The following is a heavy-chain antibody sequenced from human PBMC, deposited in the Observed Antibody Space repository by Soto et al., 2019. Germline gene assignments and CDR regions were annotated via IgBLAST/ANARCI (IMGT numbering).Heavy chain of an antibody. D-gene: IGHD5-12*01. CDR3: AKVQKSPPGADRTIVATILFDY. CDR2: ISGSGGST. CDR1: GFTFSSYA. V-gene: IGHV3-23*01. J-gene: IGHJ4*02. Sequence: EVQLLESGGGLVQPGGSLRLSCAASGFTFSSYAMSWVRQAPGKGLEWVSAISGSGGSTYYADSVKGRFTISRDNSKKALYHQMNPLRAEDTAVYSCAKVQKSPPGADRTIVATILFDYWGQGTLVTVSS.